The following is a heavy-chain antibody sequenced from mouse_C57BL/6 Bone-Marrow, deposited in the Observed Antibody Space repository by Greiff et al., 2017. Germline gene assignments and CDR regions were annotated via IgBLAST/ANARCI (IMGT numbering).Heavy chain of an antibody. CDR2: INSDGGST. CDR3: ARLGDDYAWFAY. V-gene: IGHV5-2*01. D-gene: IGHD2-4*01. CDR1: EYEFPSHD. J-gene: IGHJ3*01. Sequence: EVQLVESGGGLVQPGESLKLSCESNEYEFPSHDMSWVRKTPEKRLELVAAINSDGGSTYYPDTMERRFVISRDNTKKTLYLQMSSLRSKDTALYYCARLGDDYAWFAYWGQGTLVTVSA.